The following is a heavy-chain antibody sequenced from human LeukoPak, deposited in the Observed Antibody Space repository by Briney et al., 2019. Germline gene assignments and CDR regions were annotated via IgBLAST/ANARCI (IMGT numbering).Heavy chain of an antibody. V-gene: IGHV3-48*02. Sequence: GGSLRLSCAASGSTFSSYSMNWVRQAPGKGLEWVSYISSSSSTIYYADSVKGRFTISRDNAKNSLYLQMNSLRDEDTAVYYCARDHDILTGYYRGAFDTWGQGTMVTVSS. D-gene: IGHD3-9*01. CDR3: ARDHDILTGYYRGAFDT. J-gene: IGHJ3*02. CDR2: ISSSSSTI. CDR1: GSTFSSYS.